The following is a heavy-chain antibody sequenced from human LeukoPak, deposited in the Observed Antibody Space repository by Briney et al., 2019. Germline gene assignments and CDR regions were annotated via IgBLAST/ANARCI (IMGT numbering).Heavy chain of an antibody. D-gene: IGHD6-19*01. J-gene: IGHJ4*02. CDR1: GFTFSSYG. V-gene: IGHV3-30*02. CDR3: AKDMGYNTGWTRFDY. Sequence: QAGGSLRLSCAVSGFTFSSYGMHWVRQAPGKGLEWVAFIRYDGSNQYYADSVKGRFTISRDSSKNTLYLQMNSLRGDDTAVYYCAKDMGYNTGWTRFDYWGQGTLVTVSS. CDR2: IRYDGSNQ.